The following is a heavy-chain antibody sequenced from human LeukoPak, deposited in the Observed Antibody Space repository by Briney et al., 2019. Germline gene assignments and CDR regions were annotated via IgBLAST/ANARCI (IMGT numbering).Heavy chain of an antibody. V-gene: IGHV3-74*01. Sequence: GGSLRLSCAASGFTFTSYWMHWVGQAPGKGLVWVSRINSDGSSTSYADSVKGRFTISRDNAKNTLYLQMNSLRAEDTAVYYWARGPRGIPQDYSGQGTLVTVSS. D-gene: IGHD2-21*01. CDR1: GFTFTSYW. J-gene: IGHJ4*02. CDR3: ARGPRGIPQDY. CDR2: INSDGSST.